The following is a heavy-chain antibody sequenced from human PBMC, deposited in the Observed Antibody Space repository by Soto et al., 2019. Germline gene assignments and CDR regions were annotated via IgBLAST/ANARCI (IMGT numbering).Heavy chain of an antibody. CDR3: ARTLGYCSGGSCYSGAFDY. D-gene: IGHD2-15*01. V-gene: IGHV1-46*01. CDR2: INPSGGST. CDR1: GYTFTSYY. J-gene: IGHJ4*02. Sequence: ASVKVSCKASGYTFTSYYMHWVRQAPGQGLEWMGIINPSGGSTSYAQKFQGRVTMTRDTSTSTVYMELSSLRSEDTAVCYCARTLGYCSGGSCYSGAFDYWGQGTLVTVSS.